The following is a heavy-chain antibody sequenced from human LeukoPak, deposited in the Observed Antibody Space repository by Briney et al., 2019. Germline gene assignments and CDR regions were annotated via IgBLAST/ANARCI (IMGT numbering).Heavy chain of an antibody. J-gene: IGHJ6*02. CDR2: INPNSGGT. D-gene: IGHD2-15*01. Sequence: ASVTVSCKASGYTFTGYYMHWVRQAPGQGLEWMGRINPNSGGTNYAQKFQGRVTMTRDTSISTAYMELSRLRSDDTAVYYCARFVDVYPTGVYGMDVWGQGTTVTVSS. CDR3: ARFVDVYPTGVYGMDV. V-gene: IGHV1-2*06. CDR1: GYTFTGYY.